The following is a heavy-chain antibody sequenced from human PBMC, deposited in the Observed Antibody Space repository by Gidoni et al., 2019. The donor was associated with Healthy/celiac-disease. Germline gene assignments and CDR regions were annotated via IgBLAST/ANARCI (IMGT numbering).Heavy chain of an antibody. CDR1: GFTFSSYA. Sequence: QVQLVESGGGVVQPGRSLRLSCAASGFTFSSYAMHWVRQAPGKGLEWVAVISYDGSDKYYADSVKGRFTISRDNSKNTLYLQMNSLRAEDTAVYYCARDGLRFNYYYGMDVWGQGTTVTVSS. CDR3: ARDGLRFNYYYGMDV. D-gene: IGHD4-17*01. CDR2: ISYDGSDK. J-gene: IGHJ6*02. V-gene: IGHV3-30-3*01.